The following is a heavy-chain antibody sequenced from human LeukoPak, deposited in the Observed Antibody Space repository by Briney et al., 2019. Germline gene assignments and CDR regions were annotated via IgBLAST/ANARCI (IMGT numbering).Heavy chain of an antibody. Sequence: ASVKVSCKASGYTFTGYFMHWVRQAPGQGPEWMGWINPNSGGTNYAQKFQGRVTMTRDTSISTAYMELSSLRSDDTAIYFCARGGLQLWFLVDYWGQGTLVTVSS. CDR3: ARGGLQLWFLVDY. D-gene: IGHD5-18*01. CDR2: INPNSGGT. J-gene: IGHJ4*02. V-gene: IGHV1-2*02. CDR1: GYTFTGYF.